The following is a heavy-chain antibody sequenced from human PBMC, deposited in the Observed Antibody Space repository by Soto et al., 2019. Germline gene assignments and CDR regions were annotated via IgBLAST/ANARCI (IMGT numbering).Heavy chain of an antibody. CDR1: GFTFSSYG. D-gene: IGHD3-22*01. V-gene: IGHV3-30*18. Sequence: QVQLVESGGGVVQPGRSLRLSCAASGFTFSSYGMHWVRQAPGKGLEWVAVISYDGSNKYYADSVKGRFTISRDNSKNTLYLQMNSLRAEDTAVYYCAKAPSRITMIGVVTLPDYWGQGTLVTVSS. CDR2: ISYDGSNK. J-gene: IGHJ4*02. CDR3: AKAPSRITMIGVVTLPDY.